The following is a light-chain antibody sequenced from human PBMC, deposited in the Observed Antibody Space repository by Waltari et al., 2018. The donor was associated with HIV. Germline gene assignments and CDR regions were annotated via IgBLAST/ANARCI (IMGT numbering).Light chain of an antibody. CDR1: QSVSSSY. CDR2: GAS. CDR3: QHYATSPPFT. V-gene: IGKV3-20*01. J-gene: IGKJ3*01. Sequence: EIVLTQSPGTLSLSPGERATLSCRASQSVSSSYLAWYQHKPGRAPRLLIYGASSRATGIPDRFSGSGSGTDFILTISRLEPEDFGVYYCQHYATSPPFTFGPGTKVDIK.